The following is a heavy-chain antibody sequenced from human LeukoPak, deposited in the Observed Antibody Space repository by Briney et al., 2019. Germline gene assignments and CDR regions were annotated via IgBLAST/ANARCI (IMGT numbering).Heavy chain of an antibody. D-gene: IGHD6-13*01. CDR2: INPNSGGT. V-gene: IGHV1-2*02. Sequence: ASVKVSCKASGYTFTGYYMHWVRQAPGQGLEWMGWINPNSGGTNYAQKFQGRVTMTRDTSISTAYMELSRLRSDDTAVYYCARVLAAAGTRRLWYFDLWGRGTLVTVSS. CDR1: GYTFTGYY. CDR3: ARVLAAAGTRRLWYFDL. J-gene: IGHJ2*01.